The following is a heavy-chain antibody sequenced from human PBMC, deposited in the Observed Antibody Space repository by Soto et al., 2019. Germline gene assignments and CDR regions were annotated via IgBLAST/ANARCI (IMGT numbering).Heavy chain of an antibody. J-gene: IGHJ4*02. D-gene: IGHD1-20*01. V-gene: IGHV3-23*01. CDR1: GFTFSSYA. CDR3: ARDSVYYFDY. Sequence: GGSLRLSCAASGFTFSSYAITWVRQAPGKGLECVSAICDSGDNTYYADSVKGRFTISRDNSKNTVYLQMNSLRAEDTAVYYCARDSVYYFDYWGQGTLVTVSS. CDR2: ICDSGDNT.